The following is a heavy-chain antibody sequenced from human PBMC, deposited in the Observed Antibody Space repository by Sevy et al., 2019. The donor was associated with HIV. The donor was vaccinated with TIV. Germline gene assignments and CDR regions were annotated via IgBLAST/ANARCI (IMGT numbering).Heavy chain of an antibody. V-gene: IGHV6-1*01. J-gene: IGHJ4*02. CDR3: ARDLPYRAVAGFDY. CDR1: GDSVSSNSAA. D-gene: IGHD6-19*01. CDR2: TYYRSKWYN. Sequence: SQTLSLTCAISGDSVSSNSAAWNWIRQSPSRGLEWLGRTYYRSKWYNDYAVSVKSRITINPDTSKNQFSLQRNDVTPEETAVYYCARDLPYRAVAGFDYRGQGTLVTVSS.